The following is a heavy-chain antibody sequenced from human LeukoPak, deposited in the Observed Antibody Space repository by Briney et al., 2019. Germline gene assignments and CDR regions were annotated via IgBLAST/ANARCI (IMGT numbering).Heavy chain of an antibody. J-gene: IGHJ4*02. V-gene: IGHV1-2*02. CDR1: GFTFTGYF. CDR2: INANSGDT. D-gene: IGHD3-22*01. Sequence: ASVKVSCKASGFTFTGYFIHWVRQAPGQGLEWMGWINANSGDTNIEQKFQGRVAMTRDTSTSTAYMELSRLRSGDTAVYYCARRGGDPYYYDRSGYYRLDYWGQGNLVTVSS. CDR3: ARRGGDPYYYDRSGYYRLDY.